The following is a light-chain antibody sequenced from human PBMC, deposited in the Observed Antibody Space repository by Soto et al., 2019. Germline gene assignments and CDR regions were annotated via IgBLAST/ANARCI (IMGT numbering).Light chain of an antibody. CDR2: QAS. CDR3: QLYSVYSSWT. CDR1: ESISRW. Sequence: DIELTQSPYTLSASVGDRVTLTCLASESISRWLAWYQQKPGKVPKLLIHQASSLESGVPSRFSGSGSGTEFTPTISSLQTEDFATYYCQLYSVYSSWTFGQGTKVDIK. J-gene: IGKJ1*01. V-gene: IGKV1-5*03.